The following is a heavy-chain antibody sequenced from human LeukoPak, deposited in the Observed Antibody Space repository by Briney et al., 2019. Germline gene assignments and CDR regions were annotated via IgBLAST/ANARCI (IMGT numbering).Heavy chain of an antibody. D-gene: IGHD6-19*01. J-gene: IGHJ4*02. V-gene: IGHV4-59*01. CDR1: DDSISRDF. CDR2: IRYSGRT. Sequence: SQTLSLTCTASDDSISRDFWTWIRQPPGKGLEWIGYIRYSGRTEYNPSLKSRVTISIQASKNQFSLKLTPVTAADTAIYYCARLPDVSGWPFDYWGQGILVTVSS. CDR3: ARLPDVSGWPFDY.